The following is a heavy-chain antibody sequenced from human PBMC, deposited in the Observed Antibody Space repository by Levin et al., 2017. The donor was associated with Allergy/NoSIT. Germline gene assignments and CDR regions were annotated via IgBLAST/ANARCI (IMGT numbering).Heavy chain of an antibody. V-gene: IGHV1-18*01. CDR3: ARFVVTPVSYFYMDV. CDR1: GYTFKNYG. CDR2: ISTHNGNT. D-gene: IGHD2-2*01. Sequence: ASVKVSCKASGYTFKNYGISWVRQAPGQGLEWMGWISTHNGNTNYAQSFQGRVTMTTDTSTSTVDMELRSLISDDTAVYYCARFVVTPVSYFYMDVWGKGTTVTVSS. J-gene: IGHJ6*03.